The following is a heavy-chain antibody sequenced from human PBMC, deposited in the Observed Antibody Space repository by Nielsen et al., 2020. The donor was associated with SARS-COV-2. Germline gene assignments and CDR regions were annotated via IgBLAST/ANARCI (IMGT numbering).Heavy chain of an antibody. CDR1: GYTFTSYD. Sequence: ASVKVSCKASGYTFTSYDINWVRQATGQGLEWMGWMNPNSGNTGYAQKFQGRVTMTEDTSTDTAYMELSSLRSEDTAVYYCATGPGQLVLGWFDPWGQGTLVTVSS. J-gene: IGHJ5*02. CDR2: MNPNSGNT. D-gene: IGHD6-13*01. CDR3: ATGPGQLVLGWFDP. V-gene: IGHV1-8*01.